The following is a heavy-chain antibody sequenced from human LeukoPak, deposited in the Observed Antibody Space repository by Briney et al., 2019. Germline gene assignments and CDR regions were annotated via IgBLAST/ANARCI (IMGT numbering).Heavy chain of an antibody. V-gene: IGHV1-2*02. CDR1: GYTFTGYY. CDR3: ARTPSARDGYPYYFDY. CDR2: INPNSGGT. Sequence: ASVKVSCKASGYTFTGYYMHWVRQAPGQGLEWMGWINPNSGGTNYAQKFQGRVTMTRDTSISTAYMELGRLRSDDTAVYYCARTPSARDGYPYYFDYWGQGTLVTVSS. J-gene: IGHJ4*02. D-gene: IGHD5-24*01.